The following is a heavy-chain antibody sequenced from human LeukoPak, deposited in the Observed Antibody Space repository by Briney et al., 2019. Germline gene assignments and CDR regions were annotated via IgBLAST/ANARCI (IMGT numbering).Heavy chain of an antibody. J-gene: IGHJ5*02. CDR2: VNEVGGT. CDR1: IDSFSNYH. Sequence: PSETLSLTCAVYIDSFSNYHWNWIRQTPSKGLEWIGEVNEVGGTNISPSLRNRVILSVDTSKNQFFLKLISVTVADTAAYYCARGQGATVPQVGKNWFDPWGQGTRVTVSS. D-gene: IGHD1-26*01. V-gene: IGHV4-34*01. CDR3: ARGQGATVPQVGKNWFDP.